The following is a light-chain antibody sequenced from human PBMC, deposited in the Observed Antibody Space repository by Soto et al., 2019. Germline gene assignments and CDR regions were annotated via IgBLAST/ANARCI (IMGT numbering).Light chain of an antibody. CDR2: GAS. V-gene: IGKV3-15*01. CDR1: QSVSSY. CDR3: QQYNNWPIT. J-gene: IGKJ5*01. Sequence: EIVLTQSPATLPLSPGERATLSCRASQSVSSYLAWYQQKPGQAPRLLMYGASTRATGIPARFSGSGSGTEFTLTISSLQSEDFAVYYCQQYNNWPITFGQGTRLEIK.